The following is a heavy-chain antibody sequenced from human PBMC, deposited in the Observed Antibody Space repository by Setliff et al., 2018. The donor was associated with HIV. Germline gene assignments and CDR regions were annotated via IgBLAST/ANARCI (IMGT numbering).Heavy chain of an antibody. V-gene: IGHV4-31*03. Sequence: SETLSLTCTVSGGSISSGGYYWSWIRQHPGKGLEWIGYIYYSGSTYYNPSLKSRVTISVDTSKNQFSRKLSSVTAADTAVYYCARDFISDSSGYYSSHFDCWGQGTLVTVSS. CDR1: GGSISSGGYY. CDR3: ARDFISDSSGYYSSHFDC. J-gene: IGHJ4*02. D-gene: IGHD3-22*01. CDR2: IYYSGST.